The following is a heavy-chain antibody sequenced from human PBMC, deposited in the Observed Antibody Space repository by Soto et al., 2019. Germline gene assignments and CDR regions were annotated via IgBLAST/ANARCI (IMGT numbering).Heavy chain of an antibody. V-gene: IGHV4-59*08. CDR3: ARRPASGDLYYFDY. Sequence: PSETLSLTCTVSGGSISSYYWSWIRQPPGKGLEWIGYIYYSGSTNYNPSLKSRVTISVDTSKNQFSLKLSSVTAADTAVYYCARRPASGDLYYFDYWGQGTLVTVSS. D-gene: IGHD4-17*01. CDR2: IYYSGST. J-gene: IGHJ4*02. CDR1: GGSISSYY.